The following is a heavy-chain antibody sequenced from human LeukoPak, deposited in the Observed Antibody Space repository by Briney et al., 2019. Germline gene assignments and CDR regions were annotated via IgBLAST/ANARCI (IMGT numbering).Heavy chain of an antibody. Sequence: SETLSLTCTVSGGSISSYYWSWIRQPPGKGLEWIGYIYYSGSTNYNPSLKSRVTISVDTSKNQFSLKLSPVTAADTAVYYCARSYYDSSGYYPQNYYYMDVWGKGTTVTVSS. V-gene: IGHV4-59*08. CDR3: ARSYYDSSGYYPQNYYYMDV. D-gene: IGHD3-22*01. CDR2: IYYSGST. CDR1: GGSISSYY. J-gene: IGHJ6*03.